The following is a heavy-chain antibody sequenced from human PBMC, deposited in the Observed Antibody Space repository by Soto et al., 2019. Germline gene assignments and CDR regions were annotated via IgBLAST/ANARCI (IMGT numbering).Heavy chain of an antibody. J-gene: IGHJ4*02. V-gene: IGHV1-3*01. CDR1: GYTFSNYA. D-gene: IGHD3-22*01. Sequence: ASVKVACXASGYTFSNYAMHWVRQAPGQRLEWMGWINAGNGNTKYSQKFQGRVTITRDTSTATDYMELSSLRSEDTAMYYCARDRSHSSAYWWLAYWGQGTQVPVSS. CDR2: INAGNGNT. CDR3: ARDRSHSSAYWWLAY.